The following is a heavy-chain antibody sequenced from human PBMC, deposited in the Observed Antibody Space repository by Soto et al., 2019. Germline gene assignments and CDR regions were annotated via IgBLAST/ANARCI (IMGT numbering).Heavy chain of an antibody. CDR1: GGSISSGGYY. D-gene: IGHD3-10*01. Sequence: SETLSLTCTVSGGSISSGGYYWSWIRQHPGKGLEWIGYIYYSGSTYYNPSLKSRVTISVDTSKNQFSLKLSSVTAADTAVYYCAREGSPGDYYYYMDVWGKGTTVTVSS. CDR3: AREGSPGDYYYYMDV. J-gene: IGHJ6*03. CDR2: IYYSGST. V-gene: IGHV4-31*03.